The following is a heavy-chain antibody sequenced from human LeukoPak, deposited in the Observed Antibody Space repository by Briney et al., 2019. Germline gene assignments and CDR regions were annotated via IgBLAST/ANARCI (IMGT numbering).Heavy chain of an antibody. CDR3: ARDRGSGWPDY. CDR1: GYTFTGYY. CDR2: INPNSGGT. Sequence: ASVKVSCKASGYTFTGYYMHWVRQAPGQGLEWMGWINPNSGGTNYAQKFEGWVTMTRDTSISTAYMELSRLRSDDTAVYYCARDRGSGWPDYWGQGTLVTVSS. D-gene: IGHD6-19*01. J-gene: IGHJ4*02. V-gene: IGHV1-2*04.